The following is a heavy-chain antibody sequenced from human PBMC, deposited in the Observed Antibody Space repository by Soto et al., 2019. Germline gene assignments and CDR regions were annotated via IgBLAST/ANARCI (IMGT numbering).Heavy chain of an antibody. CDR2: ISAYNGNT. V-gene: IGHV1-18*01. CDR3: AREGYYYDSSGYFDY. J-gene: IGHJ4*02. Sequence: ASVKVSCKASGYTFTSYGISWVRQAPGQGLEWMGWISAYNGNTNYAQKLQGRVTMTTDTSTSTAYMELRSLRSDDTAVYYCAREGYYYDSSGYFDYWGQGTLVTVSS. D-gene: IGHD3-22*01. CDR1: GYTFTSYG.